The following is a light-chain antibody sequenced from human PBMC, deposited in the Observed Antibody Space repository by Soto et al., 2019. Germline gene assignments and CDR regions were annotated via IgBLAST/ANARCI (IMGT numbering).Light chain of an antibody. V-gene: IGKV3-15*01. CDR2: GAS. CDR1: QSVSSN. CDR3: QQYNNWPRT. Sequence: EIVMTQSPATLSVSPGERATVSCRASQSVSSNLAWYQQQPGQAPRLLIYGASTRATGIPARFSGRGSGTEFTLTIGSLQSEDFAVYYCQQYNNWPRTFGQGTKLAIK. J-gene: IGKJ2*01.